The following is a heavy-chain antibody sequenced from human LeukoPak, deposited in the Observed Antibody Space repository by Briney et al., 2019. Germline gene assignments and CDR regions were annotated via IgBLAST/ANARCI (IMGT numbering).Heavy chain of an antibody. CDR2: INPNSGGT. J-gene: IGHJ3*02. V-gene: IGHV1-2*02. CDR1: GYTFTGYY. Sequence: GASVKVSCKASGYTFTGYYMHWVRQAPGQGLEWMGWINPNSGGTNYAQKFQGRVTMTRDTSITTAYMQLSRLRSDDTAVYYSASSIAVAVDAFDIWGQGTMVTVSS. D-gene: IGHD6-19*01. CDR3: ASSIAVAVDAFDI.